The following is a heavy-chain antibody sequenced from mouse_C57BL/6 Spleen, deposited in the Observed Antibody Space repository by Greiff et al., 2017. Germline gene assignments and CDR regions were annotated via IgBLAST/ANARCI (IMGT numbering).Heavy chain of an antibody. CDR2: IYPGSGNT. D-gene: IGHD1-1*01. CDR1: GYTFTDYY. Sequence: VQLHQSGAELVRPGASVTLSCKASGYTFTDYYINGVKQRPGQGLEWIARIYPGSGNTYYNEKFKGKATLTAEKSSSTAYMQLSSLTSEDSAVYFCARKDYYGTAMDYWGQGTSVTVSS. V-gene: IGHV1-76*01. CDR3: ARKDYYGTAMDY. J-gene: IGHJ4*01.